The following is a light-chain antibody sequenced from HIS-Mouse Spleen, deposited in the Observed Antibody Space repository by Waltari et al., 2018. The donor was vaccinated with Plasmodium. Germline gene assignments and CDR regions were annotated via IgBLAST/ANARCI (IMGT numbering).Light chain of an antibody. J-gene: IGLJ2*01. Sequence: QSALTQPPSASGSPGQSVTISCTGTSSAVGGYNYVSWYQQHPGKAPKRMMYEVSKRPSGVPDGFSGSKAGNTASLTGSGLQAKDEADYYCSSYAGSNNLVFGGGTKLTVL. CDR2: EVS. V-gene: IGLV2-8*01. CDR1: SSAVGGYNY. CDR3: SSYAGSNNLV.